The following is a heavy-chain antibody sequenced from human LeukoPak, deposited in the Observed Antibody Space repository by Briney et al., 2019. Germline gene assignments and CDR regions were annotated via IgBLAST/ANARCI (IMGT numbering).Heavy chain of an antibody. D-gene: IGHD3-22*01. V-gene: IGHV3-74*01. CDR2: INSDGSST. J-gene: IGHJ6*03. CDR3: ARDLVYYDSSWSYYYYMDV. Sequence: GGSLRLSGTASGFTFVDYAMNWFRQAPGKGLVWVSRINSDGSSTSYADSVKGRFTLSRDNAKNTLFLQMNSLRAEDTAVYYCARDLVYYDSSWSYYYYMDVWGKGTTVTVSS. CDR1: GFTFVDYA.